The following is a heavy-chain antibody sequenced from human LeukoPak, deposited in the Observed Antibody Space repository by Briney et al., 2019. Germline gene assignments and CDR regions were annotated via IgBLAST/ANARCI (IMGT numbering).Heavy chain of an antibody. V-gene: IGHV3-7*01. CDR1: GFTFSSYW. Sequence: KAGGSLRLSCAASGFTFSSYWMSWVRQAPGKGLEWVANIRQDGSEKYYVDSVKGRFTISRDNAKNSLYLQMNSLRAEDTAVYYCAREVGATDDYYYYMDVWGKGTTVTVSS. D-gene: IGHD1-26*01. J-gene: IGHJ6*03. CDR2: IRQDGSEK. CDR3: AREVGATDDYYYYMDV.